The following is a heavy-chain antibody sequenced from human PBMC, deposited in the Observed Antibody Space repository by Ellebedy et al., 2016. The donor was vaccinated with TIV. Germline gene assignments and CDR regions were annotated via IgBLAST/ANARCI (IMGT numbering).Heavy chain of an antibody. CDR2: MNPQSGKT. V-gene: IGHV1-8*01. CDR1: GYNFTTYD. CDR3: ARCPRGNATKDY. D-gene: IGHD2-2*01. Sequence: ASVKVSCXASGYNFTTYDINWVRQAAGQGLEWMGWMNPQSGKTGFAQQFQGRVAMTRDTSISTAYIELASQTSEDTAVYYCARCPRGNATKDYWGQGTLVTVSS. J-gene: IGHJ4*02.